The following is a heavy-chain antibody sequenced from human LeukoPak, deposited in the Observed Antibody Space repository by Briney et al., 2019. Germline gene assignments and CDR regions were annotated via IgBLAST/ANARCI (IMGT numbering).Heavy chain of an antibody. D-gene: IGHD2-15*01. J-gene: IGHJ4*02. CDR1: DLTVSNYY. V-gene: IGHV3-53*01. CDR3: ARDRHCSGGSCTGL. CDR2: IYSGGST. Sequence: GGSLRLSCAASDLTVSNYYMKWVRQAPGKGLEWVSLIYSGGSTYYADSVKGRFTISRDNPKNTMYVQMNNLRAEDKAVYYCARDRHCSGGSCTGLWGQGTVVTVSS.